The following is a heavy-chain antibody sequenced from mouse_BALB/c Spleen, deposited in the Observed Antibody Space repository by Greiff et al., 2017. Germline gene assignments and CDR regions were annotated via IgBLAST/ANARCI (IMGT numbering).Heavy chain of an antibody. Sequence: EVHLVESGGGLVKPGGSLKLSCAASGFAFSSYDMSWVRQTPEKRLEWVAYISSGGGSTYYPDTVKGRFTISRDNAKNTLYLQMSSLKSEDTAMYYCARQGGDGNTFDYWGQGTTLTVSS. V-gene: IGHV5-12-1*01. CDR1: GFAFSSYD. CDR2: ISSGGGST. J-gene: IGHJ2*01. D-gene: IGHD2-1*01. CDR3: ARQGGDGNTFDY.